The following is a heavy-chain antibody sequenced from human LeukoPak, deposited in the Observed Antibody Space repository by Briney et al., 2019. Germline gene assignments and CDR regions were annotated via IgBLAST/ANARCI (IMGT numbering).Heavy chain of an antibody. V-gene: IGHV4-59*12. Sequence: SETLSLTCTVSGGSISSYYWSWIRQPPGKGLEWIGYIYYSGSTNYNPSLKSRVTISVDTSRNQFSLKLSSVTAADTAVYYCARANVVVPAAITKYYFDYWGQGTLVTVSS. J-gene: IGHJ4*02. CDR3: ARANVVVPAAITKYYFDY. D-gene: IGHD2-2*02. CDR1: GGSISSYY. CDR2: IYYSGST.